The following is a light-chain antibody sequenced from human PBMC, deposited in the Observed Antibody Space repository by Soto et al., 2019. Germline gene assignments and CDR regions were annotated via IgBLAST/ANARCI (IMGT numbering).Light chain of an antibody. J-gene: IGKJ2*01. CDR2: DAS. CDR3: KQYTNTNNLWM. V-gene: IGKV1-5*01. CDR1: QTISTW. Sequence: DIQVTQSPPTLSASVGDRVTITCRASQTISTWMAWYQQKPGKAPKLLVYDASTLQSGVAPRFSGSGSGTYVTLIISCLQPDDSATYYCKQYTNTNNLWMLGQGPKVDIK.